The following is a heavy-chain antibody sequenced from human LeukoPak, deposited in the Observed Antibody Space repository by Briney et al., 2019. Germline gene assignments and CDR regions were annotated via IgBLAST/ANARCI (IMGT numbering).Heavy chain of an antibody. CDR3: AKDSSTWGNRYFDY. CDR1: GFTFSSYG. V-gene: IGHV3-30*18. Sequence: GGSLRLSCAVSGFTFSSYGIHWVRQAPGKGLEWVTFISHDGSKNYYADSVKGRFTVSRDNSKNTLYLQMDSLRADDTAVYYCAKDSSTWGNRYFDYWGQGTLVTVSS. CDR2: ISHDGSKN. J-gene: IGHJ4*02. D-gene: IGHD2-2*01.